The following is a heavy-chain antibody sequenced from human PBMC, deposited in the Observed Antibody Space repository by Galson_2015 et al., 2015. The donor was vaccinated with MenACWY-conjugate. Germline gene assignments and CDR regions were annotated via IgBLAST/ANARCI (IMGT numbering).Heavy chain of an antibody. D-gene: IGHD6-19*01. J-gene: IGHJ4*02. CDR1: GYIFTTSY. CDR3: ARVTFYTIGYYFDD. CDR2: INPSGGST. Sequence: SVKVSCKASGYIFTTSYIHWVRQAPGQGLEWMGIINPSGGSTNYAKKFQGRVTMTRDTSTSTVYMDLSSLRSEDTAVYFCARVTFYTIGYYFDDWGQGTLVTVSS. V-gene: IGHV1-46*01.